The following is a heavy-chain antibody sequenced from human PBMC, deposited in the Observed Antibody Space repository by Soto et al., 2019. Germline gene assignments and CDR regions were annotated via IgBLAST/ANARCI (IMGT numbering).Heavy chain of an antibody. D-gene: IGHD3-22*01. CDR3: ARENSMIDA. J-gene: IGHJ5*02. Sequence: ASVKVSCKASGYTFNDYYIHWERQAPGQGLEWMGWINPNRGGTYYAQKFQGRVTMTRDTSISTAYMELSRLKSDDTAVYYCARENSMIDAWGQGTLVTVSS. CDR2: INPNRGGT. V-gene: IGHV1-2*02. CDR1: GYTFNDYY.